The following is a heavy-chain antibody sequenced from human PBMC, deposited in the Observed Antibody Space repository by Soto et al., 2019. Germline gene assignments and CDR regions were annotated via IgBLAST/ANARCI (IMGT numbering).Heavy chain of an antibody. V-gene: IGHV4-39*01. CDR3: ARTANWLDP. CDR2: THYSGGA. J-gene: IGHJ5*02. CDR1: GGCISSGSYH. Sequence: PSETLSLTCTVSGGCISSGSYHWGWIRQAPGKGLEWIGNTHYSGGAYYNPSLKSRVTISVDTSNSQVSLRLSSVTAADTAIYYCARTANWLDPWGQGTLVTVSS.